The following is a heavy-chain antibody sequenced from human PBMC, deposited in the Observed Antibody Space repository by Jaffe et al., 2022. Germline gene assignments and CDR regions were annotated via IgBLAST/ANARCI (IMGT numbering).Heavy chain of an antibody. CDR2: IYWNDDK. CDR3: AHANLYVYCSGGSCFRYYFDY. D-gene: IGHD2-15*01. CDR1: GFSLSTSGVG. J-gene: IGHJ4*02. V-gene: IGHV2-5*01. Sequence: QITLKESGPTLVKPTQTLTLTCTFSGFSLSTSGVGVGWIRQPPGKALEWLALIYWNDDKRYSPSLKSRLTITKDTSKNQVVLTMTNMDPVDTATYYCAHANLYVYCSGGSCFRYYFDYWGQGTLVTVSS.